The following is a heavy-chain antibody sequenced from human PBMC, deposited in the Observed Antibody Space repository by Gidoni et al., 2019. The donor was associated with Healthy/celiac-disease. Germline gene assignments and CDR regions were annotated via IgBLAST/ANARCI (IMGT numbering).Heavy chain of an antibody. D-gene: IGHD3-22*01. CDR2: ISYDGSNK. J-gene: IGHJ4*02. CDR3: ARDPTKWLPRGRFDY. Sequence: QVQLVESGGGVVQPGRSLRLSCAASGFPFSSYAMHWVRQAPGKGLEWVAVISYDGSNKYYADSVKGRFTISRDNSKNTLYLQMNSLRAEDTAVYYCARDPTKWLPRGRFDYWGQGTLVTVSS. CDR1: GFPFSSYA. V-gene: IGHV3-30*01.